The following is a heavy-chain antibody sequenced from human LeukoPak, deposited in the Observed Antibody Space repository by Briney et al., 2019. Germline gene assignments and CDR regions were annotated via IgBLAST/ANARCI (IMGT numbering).Heavy chain of an antibody. CDR2: ISSTSSYI. CDR3: ARVGYSSGWYFDY. V-gene: IGHV3-21*01. Sequence: PGGSLRLSCAVSGFTFSTYSMNWVRQAPGKGLEWVSSISSTSSYIYYADSVKGRFTISRDNAQKSLYLQMNSLRAEDTAVYYCARVGYSSGWYFDYWGQGTLVTVSS. J-gene: IGHJ4*02. CDR1: GFTFSTYS. D-gene: IGHD6-19*01.